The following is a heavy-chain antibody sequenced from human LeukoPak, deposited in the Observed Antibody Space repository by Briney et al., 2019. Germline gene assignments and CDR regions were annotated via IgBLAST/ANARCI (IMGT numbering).Heavy chain of an antibody. Sequence: GGSLRLSCAASGFRFSTYSVNWVRQAPGKGLVWVSRITSYGSSARYADSVKGRFTISRDNAKNTLYLQLNSLRAEDTAVYYCARGFPYCSAGSCYYGLDVWGQGTTVTVSS. D-gene: IGHD2-15*01. CDR3: ARGFPYCSAGSCYYGLDV. V-gene: IGHV3-74*01. CDR2: ITSYGSSA. J-gene: IGHJ6*02. CDR1: GFRFSTYS.